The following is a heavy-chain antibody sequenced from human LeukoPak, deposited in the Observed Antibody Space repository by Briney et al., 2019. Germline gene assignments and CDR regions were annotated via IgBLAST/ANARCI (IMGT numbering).Heavy chain of an antibody. CDR2: IYYSGST. Sequence: SETLSLTCTVSGGSISSSSYYWGWVRQPPGKGLEWIGYIYYSGSTNYNPSLKSRVTISVDTSKNQFSLKLSSVTAADTAVYYCARLWGTRGAFDIWGQGTMVTVSS. D-gene: IGHD1-1*01. V-gene: IGHV4-61*05. CDR3: ARLWGTRGAFDI. J-gene: IGHJ3*02. CDR1: GGSISSSSYY.